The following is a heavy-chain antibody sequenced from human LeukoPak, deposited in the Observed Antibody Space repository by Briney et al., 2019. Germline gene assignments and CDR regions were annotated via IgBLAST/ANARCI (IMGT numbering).Heavy chain of an antibody. D-gene: IGHD1-1*01. CDR2: IYYSGST. J-gene: IGHJ4*02. CDR1: GGSISSSSYY. CDR3: ARHQKAARGTLDY. Sequence: SETLSLTCTVSGGSISSSSYYWGWIRQPPGKGLGWIGSIYYSGSTYYNPSLKSRVTISVDTSKNQFSLKLSSVTAADTAVYYCARHQKAARGTLDYWGQGTLVTVSS. V-gene: IGHV4-39*01.